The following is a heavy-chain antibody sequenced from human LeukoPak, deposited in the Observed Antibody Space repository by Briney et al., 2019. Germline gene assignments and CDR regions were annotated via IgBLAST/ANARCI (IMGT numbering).Heavy chain of an antibody. D-gene: IGHD3-10*01. CDR1: GFTLSCYL. CDR2: IKRDGSEK. CDR3: ARTYSYDSGSYNN. V-gene: IGHV3-7*05. J-gene: IGHJ4*02. Sequence: GGSLPLSCAASGFTLSCYLMSWVRQAPGKGLEGVANIKRDGSEKYYVDSVKGRFTISRDNAKNSLYLQMNSLRAEDTAVYYCARTYSYDSGSYNNWGQGTLVIVSS.